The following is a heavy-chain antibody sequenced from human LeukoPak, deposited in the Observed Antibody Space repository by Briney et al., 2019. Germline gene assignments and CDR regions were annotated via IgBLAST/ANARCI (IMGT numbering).Heavy chain of an antibody. CDR2: ISSSSSYI. D-gene: IGHD5-12*01. J-gene: IGHJ3*01. Sequence: PGGSLRLSCAASGFTFSSYSMNWIRQAPGKGLEWVSSISSSSSYIYYADLVKGRFTISRDNAKNSLYLQMNSLRAEDTAVYYCARIGYSSSAFDFWGQGTMVTVSS. CDR3: ARIGYSSSAFDF. V-gene: IGHV3-21*01. CDR1: GFTFSSYS.